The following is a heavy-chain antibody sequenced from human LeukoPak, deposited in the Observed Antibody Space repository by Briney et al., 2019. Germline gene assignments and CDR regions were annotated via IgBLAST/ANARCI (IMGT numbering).Heavy chain of an antibody. CDR3: ATNAYDSSGYYGSSPP. CDR2: ISWNSGSI. CDR1: GFTFDDYA. Sequence: GGSLRLSCAASGFTFDDYAMHWVRQAPGKGLEWVSGISWNSGSIGYADSVKGRFTISRDNAKNSLYLQMNNLRAEDTALYYCATNAYDSSGYYGSSPPWGQGTLVTVSS. J-gene: IGHJ4*02. D-gene: IGHD3-22*01. V-gene: IGHV3-9*01.